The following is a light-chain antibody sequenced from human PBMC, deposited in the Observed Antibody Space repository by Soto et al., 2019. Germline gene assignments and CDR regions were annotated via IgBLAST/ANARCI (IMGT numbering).Light chain of an antibody. CDR3: NSYTSSTTYV. V-gene: IGLV2-14*01. CDR1: SSDVGGYNS. CDR2: EVN. J-gene: IGLJ1*01. Sequence: QSVLTQPASVSGSPGQSITISCTGTSSDVGGYNSVSWYQQHPGKAPKLMIYEVNNRPSGVSNRFSGSKSGNTASLIISGLQAEDEADYYCNSYTSSTTYVFGTGTKLTVL.